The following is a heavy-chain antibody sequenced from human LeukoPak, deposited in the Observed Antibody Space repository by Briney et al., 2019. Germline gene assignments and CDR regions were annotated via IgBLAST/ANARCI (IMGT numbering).Heavy chain of an antibody. CDR3: TTNDAFDI. CDR1: GFTFSNAW. CDR2: IKNKIASGTT. V-gene: IGHV3-15*01. Sequence: GGSLRLSCAASGFTFSNAWMNWVRQAPGKELEWVGRIKNKIASGTTDYAAPVKGRFTISRDDSKNTLFLQMNSLKTEDTAMYYCTTNDAFDIWGQGTMVTVSS. J-gene: IGHJ3*02.